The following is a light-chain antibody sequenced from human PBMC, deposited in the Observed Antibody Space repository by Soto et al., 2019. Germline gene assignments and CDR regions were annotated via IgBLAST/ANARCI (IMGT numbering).Light chain of an antibody. V-gene: IGKV3-20*01. CDR1: QTVNSDY. J-gene: IGKJ4*01. Sequence: EIVLTQSPGTLSLSRGETATLSCRASQTVNSDYLAWFQQKPVQAPRLLIYDASSRATGIPDRFSGGGSGTDFTLTISRLEPEDFAVYYCQQFSSYPLTFGGGTKVDIK. CDR2: DAS. CDR3: QQFSSYPLT.